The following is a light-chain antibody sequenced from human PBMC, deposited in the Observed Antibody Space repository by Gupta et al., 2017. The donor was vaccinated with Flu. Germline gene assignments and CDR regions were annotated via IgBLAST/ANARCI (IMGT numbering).Light chain of an antibody. Sequence: DINLTQSPSSLSASVGDRVTITCQASHDISNFLNWYQQKPGKAPNLLIYDASHLQTGVPSRFGGSGSGTGFTFTISSLQPEDIGTYYCQQYNNVPPTFGPGTKVELK. CDR2: DAS. CDR3: QQYNNVPPT. V-gene: IGKV1-33*01. CDR1: HDISNF. J-gene: IGKJ3*01.